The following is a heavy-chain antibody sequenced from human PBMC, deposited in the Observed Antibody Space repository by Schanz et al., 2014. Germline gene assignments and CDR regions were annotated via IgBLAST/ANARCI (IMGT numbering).Heavy chain of an antibody. CDR1: GDSIRSYY. D-gene: IGHD3-10*01. CDR3: ASRRRMGISMVRGILKGWFDP. V-gene: IGHV4-59*01. CDR2: IYYSGAT. J-gene: IGHJ5*02. Sequence: QVQLQESGPGLVKPSETLSLTCNVSGDSIRSYYWSWIRQPPGKGLEWIGYIYYSGATNYNPSLKSRVTLSVDTSKNQLSLKLTSVNAADTAVYYCASRRRMGISMVRGILKGWFDPWGQGTLVTVSS.